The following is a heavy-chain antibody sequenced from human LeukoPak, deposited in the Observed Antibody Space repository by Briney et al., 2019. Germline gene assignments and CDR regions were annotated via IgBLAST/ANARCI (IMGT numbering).Heavy chain of an antibody. J-gene: IGHJ4*02. CDR3: ARPSGELFPEYYFDY. CDR1: GYTFTSYA. D-gene: IGHD3-10*01. V-gene: IGHV1-3*01. CDR2: INAGNGNT. Sequence: ASVKVSCKASGYTFTSYAMHWVRQAPGQRLAWMGWINAGNGNTKYSQKFQGRVTITRDTSTSTAYMELSSLRSEDTAVYYCARPSGELFPEYYFDYWGQGTLVTVSS.